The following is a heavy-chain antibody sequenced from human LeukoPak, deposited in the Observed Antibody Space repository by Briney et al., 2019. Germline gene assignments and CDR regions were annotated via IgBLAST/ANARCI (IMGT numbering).Heavy chain of an antibody. V-gene: IGHV3-30*02. J-gene: IGHJ4*02. CDR2: IRNDGSNK. CDR1: GFTFSSHG. Sequence: PGGSLRLSCAASGFTFSSHGMHWVRQAPGKGLEWVTFIRNDGSNKYYADSVKGRFTISRDNSKNTLYLQMNSLRAEDTAVYYCAKDRQQQLGGYWGQGTLVTVSS. CDR3: AKDRQQQLGGY. D-gene: IGHD6-13*01.